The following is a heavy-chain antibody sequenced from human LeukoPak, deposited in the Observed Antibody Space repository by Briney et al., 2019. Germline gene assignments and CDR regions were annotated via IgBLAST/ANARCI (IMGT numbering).Heavy chain of an antibody. CDR2: ISGSGGST. D-gene: IGHD6-19*01. CDR3: ATPGVWYSSGWFPLDY. CDR1: GFTFSSYA. J-gene: IGHJ4*02. V-gene: IGHV3-23*01. Sequence: GGSLRLSCADSGFTFSSYAMRWVRQAPGKGLEWVSAISGSGGSTYYADSVKGRFTISRDNSKNTLYLQMNSLRAEDTAVYYCATPGVWYSSGWFPLDYWGQGTLVTVSS.